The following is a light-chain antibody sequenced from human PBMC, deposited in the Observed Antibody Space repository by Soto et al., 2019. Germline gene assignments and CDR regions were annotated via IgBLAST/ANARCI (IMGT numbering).Light chain of an antibody. CDR2: AAS. CDR3: QQANSFPH. J-gene: IGKJ3*01. CDR1: QDISSW. Sequence: DIQMTQSPSSVSASVGDRVTITCRASQDISSWLAWYQQKPGKAPKLLIYAASSLQSGVPSRFSGSGSGTDFTLTISSLQPEDFGIYYCQQANSFPHFGPGTKVDIK. V-gene: IGKV1-12*01.